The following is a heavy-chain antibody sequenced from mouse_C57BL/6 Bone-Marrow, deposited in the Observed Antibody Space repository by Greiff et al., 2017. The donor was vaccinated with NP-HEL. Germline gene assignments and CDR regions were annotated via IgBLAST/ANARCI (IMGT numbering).Heavy chain of an antibody. V-gene: IGHV1-4*01. D-gene: IGHD1-1*01. Sequence: VQLQESGAELARPGASVKMSCKASGYTFTSYTMHWVKQRPGQGLEWIGYINPSSGYTKYNQKFKDKATLTADKSSSTAYMQLSSLTSEDSAVYYCARDYDYAMDYWGQGTSVTVSS. CDR3: ARDYDYAMDY. CDR1: GYTFTSYT. CDR2: INPSSGYT. J-gene: IGHJ4*01.